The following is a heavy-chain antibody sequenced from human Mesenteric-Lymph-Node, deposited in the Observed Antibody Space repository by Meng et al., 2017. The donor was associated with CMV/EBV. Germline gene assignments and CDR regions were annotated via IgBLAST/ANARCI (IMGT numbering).Heavy chain of an antibody. D-gene: IGHD3-9*01. CDR2: IYSSGST. CDR1: YY. J-gene: IGHJ4*02. CDR3: ARGVPDYDILTGYLITDRYYFDY. V-gene: IGHV4-31*02. Sequence: YYWSWLRQHPGKGLEWIGYIYSSGSTYYNPSLKSRVTISVDTSKNQFSLKLSSVTAADTAVYYCARGVPDYDILTGYLITDRYYFDYWGQGTLVTVSS.